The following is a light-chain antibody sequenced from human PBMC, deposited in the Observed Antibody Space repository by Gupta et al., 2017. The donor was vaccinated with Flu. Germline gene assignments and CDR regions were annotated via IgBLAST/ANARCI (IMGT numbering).Light chain of an antibody. CDR2: HAS. CDR1: QDIGNY. Sequence: DIQMTQSPSSLSASVGDRVTITCQASQDIGNYLNWLQQKPGKAPKVLIFHASNLETGVPSRFSGSGSGTDFTFTISSLQPEDIATYYCQQYDIVPFTFGGGTNVEIK. V-gene: IGKV1-33*01. J-gene: IGKJ4*01. CDR3: QQYDIVPFT.